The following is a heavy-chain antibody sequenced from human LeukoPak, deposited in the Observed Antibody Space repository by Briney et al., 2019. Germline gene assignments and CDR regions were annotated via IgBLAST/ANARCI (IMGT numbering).Heavy chain of an antibody. CDR1: GYTFSSYG. V-gene: IGHV1-18*01. D-gene: IGHD3-16*02. J-gene: IGHJ4*02. CDR3: AREEYVWGSYRDVDY. CDR2: ISAYNGNT. Sequence: ASVRVSCKAPGYTFSSYGITWVRQAPGQGLEWMGWISAYNGNTNYAQKIQDRVTMTTDTYTSTAYMELRRLRADDTAVYYCAREEYVWGSYRDVDYWGQGTLVTVSS.